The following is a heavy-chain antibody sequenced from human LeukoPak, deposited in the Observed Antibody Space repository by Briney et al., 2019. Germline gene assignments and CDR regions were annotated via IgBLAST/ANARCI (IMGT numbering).Heavy chain of an antibody. CDR3: ATEDNDDYYYYGMDV. CDR1: GFTFTSSA. D-gene: IGHD2-15*01. Sequence: ASVKVSCKASGFTFTSSAVQWVRQARGQRLEWIGWIVVGSGNTNYAQKLQGRVTMTTDTSTSTAYMELRSLRSDDTAVYYCATEDNDDYYYYGMDVWGQGTTVTVSS. V-gene: IGHV1-58*01. CDR2: IVVGSGNT. J-gene: IGHJ6*02.